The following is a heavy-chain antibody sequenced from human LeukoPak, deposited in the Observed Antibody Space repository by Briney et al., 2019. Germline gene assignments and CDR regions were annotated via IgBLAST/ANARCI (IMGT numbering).Heavy chain of an antibody. CDR2: FDPEDGET. CDR1: GYTLTELS. D-gene: IGHD6-13*01. Sequence: ASVKVSCKVSGYTLTELSMHWVRQAPGKGLEWMGGFDPEDGETIYAQKFEGRVTMTEDTSTDTAYMELSSLRSEDTAVYYCATDIKHIAAAGILGIGSQNFDYWGQGTLVTVSS. CDR3: ATDIKHIAAAGILGIGSQNFDY. V-gene: IGHV1-24*01. J-gene: IGHJ4*02.